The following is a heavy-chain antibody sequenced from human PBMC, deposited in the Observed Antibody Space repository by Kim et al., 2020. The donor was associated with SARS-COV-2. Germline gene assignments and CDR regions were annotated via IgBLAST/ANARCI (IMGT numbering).Heavy chain of an antibody. J-gene: IGHJ5*02. CDR3: ARDPRGYGDGFDP. D-gene: IGHD4-17*01. Sequence: YSQKFQGRVTITRDTSASAAYVELSSLRSEDTAVYYCARDPRGYGDGFDPWGQGTLVTVSS. V-gene: IGHV1-3*01.